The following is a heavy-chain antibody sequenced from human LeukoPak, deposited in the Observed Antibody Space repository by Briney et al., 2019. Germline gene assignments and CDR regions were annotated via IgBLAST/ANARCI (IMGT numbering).Heavy chain of an antibody. D-gene: IGHD4-23*01. CDR1: GYTFTSYD. CDR3: ARGWLAETTLVTPYNY. CDR2: ITPIFGTA. V-gene: IGHV1-69*13. J-gene: IGHJ4*02. Sequence: SVKVSCKASGYTFTSYDISWVRQAPGQGLEWMGGITPIFGTAVYAQKFQGRVTITAVESMSTAYMELTSLRSEDTATYYCARGWLAETTLVTPYNYWGQGTLVTVSS.